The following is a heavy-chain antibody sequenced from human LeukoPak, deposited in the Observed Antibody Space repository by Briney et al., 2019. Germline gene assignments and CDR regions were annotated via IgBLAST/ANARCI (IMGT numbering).Heavy chain of an antibody. D-gene: IGHD7-27*01. J-gene: IGHJ4*02. CDR2: IRYDSSNK. Sequence: GGSLRLSCAASGFTFSDYYMSWIRQAPGKGLEWVAFIRYDSSNKYYADSVEGRFTISRDNSKNTLFLQMDSLRAEDTAVYYCAKDLTGGSYWGQGTLVTVSS. CDR1: GFTFSDYY. CDR3: AKDLTGGSY. V-gene: IGHV3-30*02.